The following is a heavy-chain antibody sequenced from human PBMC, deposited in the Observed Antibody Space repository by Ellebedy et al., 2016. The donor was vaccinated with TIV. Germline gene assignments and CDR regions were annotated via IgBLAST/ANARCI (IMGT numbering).Heavy chain of an antibody. J-gene: IGHJ4*01. D-gene: IGHD3-22*01. CDR2: IYHSGST. V-gene: IGHV4-30-4*08. Sequence: LRLXXIVSGGSIRSADYFWSWIRQRPGKGLEWIGYIYHSGSTYYNPSLNSRVTISGDTSKKQLSLRLSLVTATDTAVYYCVRSSDNRGYYHDYWGHGTLVTVSS. CDR3: VRSSDNRGYYHDY. CDR1: GGSIRSADYF.